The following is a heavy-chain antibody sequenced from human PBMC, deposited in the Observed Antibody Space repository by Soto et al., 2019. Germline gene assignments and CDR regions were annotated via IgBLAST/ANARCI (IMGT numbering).Heavy chain of an antibody. D-gene: IGHD1-1*01. Sequence: PSETLSLTCTVSGASISGFYWSWIRKSAGKGLEWIGRIYATGTTDYNPSLKSRVMMSVDTSKKQFSLKLRSVTAADTAVYYCVRHGTKPLRDWFDPWGQGISVTVSS. V-gene: IGHV4-4*07. J-gene: IGHJ5*02. CDR2: IYATGTT. CDR3: VRHGTKPLRDWFDP. CDR1: GASISGFY.